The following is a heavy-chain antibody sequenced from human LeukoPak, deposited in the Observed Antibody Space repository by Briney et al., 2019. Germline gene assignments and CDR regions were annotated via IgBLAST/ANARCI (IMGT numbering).Heavy chain of an antibody. CDR1: GFTFSSYW. V-gene: IGHV3-74*01. D-gene: IGHD3-3*01. Sequence: PGGSLRLSCAASGFTFSSYWMHWVRQAPGKGLVWVSRINSDGSSTSYADSVKGRFTISRDNAKNTLYLQMNSLRAEDTAVYYCARGPYDFWGGYIFDYWGQGTLVTVSS. J-gene: IGHJ4*02. CDR3: ARGPYDFWGGYIFDY. CDR2: INSDGSST.